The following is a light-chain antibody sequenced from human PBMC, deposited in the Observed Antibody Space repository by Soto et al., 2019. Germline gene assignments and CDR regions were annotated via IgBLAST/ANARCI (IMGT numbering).Light chain of an antibody. CDR1: SSNIGAGYA. Sequence: QSVLAQPPSVSWAPGQRVTVSCTGSSSNIGAGYAVHWYQQLPGAAPKLLLYDNIERPSGVPDRFSGSKSGTSASLAITGLQAEDEADYYCQSFDTGLSGAIFGGGTKLTVL. CDR3: QSFDTGLSGAI. V-gene: IGLV1-40*01. J-gene: IGLJ2*01. CDR2: DNI.